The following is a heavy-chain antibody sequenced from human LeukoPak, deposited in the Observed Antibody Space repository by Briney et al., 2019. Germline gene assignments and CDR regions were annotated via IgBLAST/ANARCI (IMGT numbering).Heavy chain of an antibody. Sequence: GGSLRLSCAASGFTFSSYSMNWVRQAPGKGLEWVSSISSSSGYIYYADSVKGRFTISRDNAKNSLYLQMNSLRAEDTAVYYCAREPGTTMGDAFDIWGQGTMVTVSS. CDR1: GFTFSSYS. J-gene: IGHJ3*02. V-gene: IGHV3-21*01. CDR3: AREPGTTMGDAFDI. CDR2: ISSSSGYI. D-gene: IGHD1-1*01.